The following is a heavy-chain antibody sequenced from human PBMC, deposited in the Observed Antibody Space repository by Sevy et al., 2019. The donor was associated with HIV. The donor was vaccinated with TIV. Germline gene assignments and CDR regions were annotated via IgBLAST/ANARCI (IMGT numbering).Heavy chain of an antibody. V-gene: IGHV3-74*01. CDR1: GFTFDSYW. CDR2: INSDGSST. CDR3: TRGDPIVPPAGYYYHMDV. Sequence: GGSLRLSCAASGFTFDSYWMHWVRQAPGKGLVWVSRINSDGSSTPYADSVKGRFTISRDNAKNTLYLQLNRLGAEDTAVYYCTRGDPIVPPAGYYYHMDVWGKGTTVTVSS. D-gene: IGHD1-26*01. J-gene: IGHJ6*03.